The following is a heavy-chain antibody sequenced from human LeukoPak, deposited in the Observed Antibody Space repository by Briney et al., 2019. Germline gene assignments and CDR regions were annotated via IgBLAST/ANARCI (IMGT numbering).Heavy chain of an antibody. J-gene: IGHJ3*02. CDR2: IINSGGST. V-gene: IGHV3-23*01. D-gene: IGHD5-12*01. Sequence: GGSLRLSCAASGFTFSNAWMSWVRQAPGKGLEWVSAIINSGGSTYYADSVRGRFTISRDNSKNTLYLQMSSLRAEDTAVYYCAKGLRAFDIWGQGTMVTVSS. CDR1: GFTFSNAW. CDR3: AKGLRAFDI.